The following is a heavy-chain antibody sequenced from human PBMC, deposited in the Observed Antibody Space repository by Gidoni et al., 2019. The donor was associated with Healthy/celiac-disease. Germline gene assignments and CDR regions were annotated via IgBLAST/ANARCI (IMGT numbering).Heavy chain of an antibody. Sequence: HLQLQGSGPGLVKPSETLSRTCTFSGASISSSSYYWGWIRQPPGKGLEWIGIIYYSGSTYYNPSLKSRVTISVDTSKNQFSLKLSSVTAADTAVYYCASLRDYFLFDYWGQGTLVTVSS. CDR2: IYYSGST. D-gene: IGHD3-10*01. CDR3: ASLRDYFLFDY. CDR1: GASISSSSYY. V-gene: IGHV4-39*01. J-gene: IGHJ4*02.